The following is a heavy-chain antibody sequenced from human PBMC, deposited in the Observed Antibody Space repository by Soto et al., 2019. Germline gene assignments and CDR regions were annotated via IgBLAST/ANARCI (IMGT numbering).Heavy chain of an antibody. CDR3: ARDALRIAVAPGDY. V-gene: IGHV1-18*01. CDR1: GYTFTSYG. CDR2: ISAYNGNT. J-gene: IGHJ4*02. D-gene: IGHD6-19*01. Sequence: ASVKVSCKASGYTFTSYGISWVRQAPGQGLEWMGWISAYNGNTNYAQKLQGRVTMTTDTSTSTAYMELRSPRSGDTAVYYCARDALRIAVAPGDYWGQGTLVTVSS.